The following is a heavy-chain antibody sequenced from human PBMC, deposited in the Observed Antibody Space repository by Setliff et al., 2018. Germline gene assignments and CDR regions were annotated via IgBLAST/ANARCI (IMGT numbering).Heavy chain of an antibody. Sequence: SCAASAFGFSSYWMSWVRQAPGKGPEWLAQISQDGSEKYYVDSVKGRFTISRDNSKNTLYLQMNSLRAEDTAVYYCARRYNFWSGYFDYWGQGTLVTVSS. CDR3: ARRYNFWSGYFDY. V-gene: IGHV3-7*01. D-gene: IGHD3-3*01. CDR1: AFGFSSYW. CDR2: ISQDGSEK. J-gene: IGHJ4*02.